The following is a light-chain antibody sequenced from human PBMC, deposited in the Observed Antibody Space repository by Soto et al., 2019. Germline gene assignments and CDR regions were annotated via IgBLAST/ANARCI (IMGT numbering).Light chain of an antibody. V-gene: IGKV3-20*01. Sequence: EIVLTQSPGTLSLSPGERATLSCRASQSVSSSNLAWYQQKPGQAPRLLIYGASTRATGIPDRFSGSGSGTDFTLTISRLEPEDFAVYYCQQYVSSPTFGQGTRLEI. CDR2: GAS. J-gene: IGKJ5*01. CDR1: QSVSSSN. CDR3: QQYVSSPT.